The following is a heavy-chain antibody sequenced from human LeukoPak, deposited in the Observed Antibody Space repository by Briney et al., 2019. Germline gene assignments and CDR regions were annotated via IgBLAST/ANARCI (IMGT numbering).Heavy chain of an antibody. Sequence: GGSLRLSCVASGFSYSGSWMSWVRRAPGKGLGWLAKINDDGSQTDYVGSVRGRFTISRDNAKNSLYLQMESLRVEDTAMYYCVPAGHGRHYFISAYWGQGTLVTVSS. D-gene: IGHD1-1*01. J-gene: IGHJ4*02. CDR3: VPAGHGRHYFISAY. CDR1: GFSYSGSW. CDR2: INDDGSQT. V-gene: IGHV3-7*02.